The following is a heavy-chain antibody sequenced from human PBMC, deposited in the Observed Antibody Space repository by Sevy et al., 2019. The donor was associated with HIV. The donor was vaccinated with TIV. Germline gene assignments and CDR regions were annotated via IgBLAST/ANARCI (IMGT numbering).Heavy chain of an antibody. CDR1: GGSISSHY. D-gene: IGHD6-6*01. V-gene: IGHV4-59*11. CDR3: ARDRNKGSSARWVWFDP. Sequence: SETLSLTCTVSGGSISSHYWSWVRQPPGKRLEWIGHIYYSGSTNYNPSPKSRVTISVDTSKNQFSLRLSSVTAADTAVYYGARDRNKGSSARWVWFDPWGQGTLVTVSS. J-gene: IGHJ5*02. CDR2: IYYSGST.